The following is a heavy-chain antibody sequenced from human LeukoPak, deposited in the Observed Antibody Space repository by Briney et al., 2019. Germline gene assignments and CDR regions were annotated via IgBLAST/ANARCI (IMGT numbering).Heavy chain of an antibody. CDR3: ARDGAAAYYDILTPYYYGMDV. Sequence: GGSLRLSCAASGFTVSSNFMSWVRQAPGKGLEWVSVIYSGGSTYYADSVKGRFTISRDNSKNTVYLQMNSLRAEDMAVYYCARDGAAAYYDILTPYYYGMDVWGQGTTVIVSS. V-gene: IGHV3-66*01. J-gene: IGHJ6*02. D-gene: IGHD3-9*01. CDR1: GFTVSSNF. CDR2: IYSGGST.